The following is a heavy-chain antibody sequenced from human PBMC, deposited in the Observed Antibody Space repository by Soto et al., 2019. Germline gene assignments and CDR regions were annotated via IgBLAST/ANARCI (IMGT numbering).Heavy chain of an antibody. CDR3: ARVPDY. J-gene: IGHJ4*02. D-gene: IGHD2-2*01. V-gene: IGHV4-4*02. Sequence: PSETLSLTCAVSGGSISSSNWWNWVRQPPGKGLEWIGYMYHSGSTYYNPSLKSRVTISIDRSKNQFSLKLGSVTAADTAVYYCARVPDYWGQGILVTVSS. CDR2: MYHSGST. CDR1: GGSISSSNW.